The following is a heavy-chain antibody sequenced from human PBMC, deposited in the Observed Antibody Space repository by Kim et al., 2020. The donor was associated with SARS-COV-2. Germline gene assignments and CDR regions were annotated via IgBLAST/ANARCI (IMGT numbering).Heavy chain of an antibody. D-gene: IGHD3-10*01. V-gene: IGHV5-10-1*01. CDR2: IDPSDSYT. CDR1: GYSFTSYW. J-gene: IGHJ5*02. Sequence: GESLKISCKGSGYSFTSYWISWVRQMPGKGLEWMGRIDPSDSYTNYSPSFQGHVTISADKSISTAYLQWSSLKASDTAMYYCARHRAHSITMVRGVMMGSDWFDPWGQGTLVTVSS. CDR3: ARHRAHSITMVRGVMMGSDWFDP.